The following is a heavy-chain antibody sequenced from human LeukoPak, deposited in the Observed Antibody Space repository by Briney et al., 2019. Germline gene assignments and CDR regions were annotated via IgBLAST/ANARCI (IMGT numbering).Heavy chain of an antibody. J-gene: IGHJ3*02. D-gene: IGHD3/OR15-3a*01. CDR2: INTDGSST. CDR1: GFTFSSYS. CDR3: AREATRTGYSINDAFDI. Sequence: GGSLRLSCAASGFTFSSYSMNWVRQAPGKGLEWVSRINTDGSSTTYADSVKGRYTISRDNAKNTLCLQMNSLRAEDTAVYYCAREATRTGYSINDAFDIWGQGTMVTVSS. V-gene: IGHV3-74*01.